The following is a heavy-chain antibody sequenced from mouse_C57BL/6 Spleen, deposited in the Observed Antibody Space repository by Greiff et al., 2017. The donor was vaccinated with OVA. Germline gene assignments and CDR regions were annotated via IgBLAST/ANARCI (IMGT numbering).Heavy chain of an antibody. D-gene: IGHD2-2*01. CDR2: FHPYNDDT. CDR1: GYTFTTYP. V-gene: IGHV1-47*01. Sequence: LVESGAELVKPGASVKMSCKASGYTFTTYPIEWMKQNHGKSLEWIGNFHPYNDDTKYNEKFKGKATLTVEKSSSTVYLELSRLTSDDSAVYYCARNYGYDEGWYFDVWGTGTTVTVSS. CDR3: ARNYGYDEGWYFDV. J-gene: IGHJ1*03.